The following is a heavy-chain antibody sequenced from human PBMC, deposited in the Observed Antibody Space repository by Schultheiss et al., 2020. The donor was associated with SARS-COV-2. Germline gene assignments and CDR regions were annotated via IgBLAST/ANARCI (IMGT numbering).Heavy chain of an antibody. Sequence: GGSLRLSCAASGFTFSGFWMSWVRQAPGKGLEWVSYISSSSSTIYYADSVKGRFTISRDTSTDTLYLHMNSLRAEDTAVYYCARGYPSSGWPNGMDVWGQGTTVTVSS. CDR2: ISSSSSTI. CDR3: ARGYPSSGWPNGMDV. D-gene: IGHD6-19*01. CDR1: GFTFSGFW. V-gene: IGHV3-48*01. J-gene: IGHJ6*02.